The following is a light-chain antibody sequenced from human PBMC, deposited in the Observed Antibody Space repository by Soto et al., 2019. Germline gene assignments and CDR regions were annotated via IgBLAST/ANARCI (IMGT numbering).Light chain of an antibody. J-gene: IGKJ1*01. CDR1: QTISTW. Sequence: DIHVTQSPPTLSSSVGDRVTITCRAVQTISTWMAWYQQKPGKAPKLLVYDASTLQSGVASRFSGSGSGTEFTLIISGLQPDDSATYYCQQYTNTNNPWMFGQGTKVDIK. CDR2: DAS. V-gene: IGKV1-5*01. CDR3: QQYTNTNNPWM.